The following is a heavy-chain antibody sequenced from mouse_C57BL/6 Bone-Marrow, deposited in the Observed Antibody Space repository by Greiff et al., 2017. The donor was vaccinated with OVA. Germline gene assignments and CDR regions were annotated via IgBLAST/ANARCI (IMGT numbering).Heavy chain of an antibody. J-gene: IGHJ4*01. V-gene: IGHV5-9-1*02. Sequence: EVKVVESGEGLVKPGGSLKLSCAASGFTFSSYAMSWVRQTPEKRLEWVAYISSGGDYIYYADTVKGRFTISRDNARNTLYLQMSSLKSEDTAMYYCTRGGLRRNYYAMDYWGQGTSVTVSS. CDR1: GFTFSSYA. CDR3: TRGGLRRNYYAMDY. CDR2: ISSGGDYI. D-gene: IGHD2-4*01.